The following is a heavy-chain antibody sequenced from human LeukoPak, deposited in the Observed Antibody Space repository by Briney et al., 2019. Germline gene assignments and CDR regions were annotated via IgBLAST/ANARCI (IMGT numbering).Heavy chain of an antibody. CDR1: GFTFSNAW. J-gene: IGHJ3*02. V-gene: IGHV3-15*01. CDR2: IKSKTDGGTK. D-gene: IGHD3-3*01. CDR3: TTETYYDFWSGYYFDAFDI. Sequence: GGSLRLSCAASGFTFSNAWMSWVRQAPGKGLEWVGRIKSKTDGGTKDYAAPVKGRFTISRDDSKTTLYLQMNSLKTEDTAVYYCTTETYYDFWSGYYFDAFDIWGQGTMVTVSS.